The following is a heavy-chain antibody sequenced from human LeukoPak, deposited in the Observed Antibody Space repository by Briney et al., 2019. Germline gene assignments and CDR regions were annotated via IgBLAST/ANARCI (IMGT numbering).Heavy chain of an antibody. V-gene: IGHV3-48*03. CDR2: ISSSGSTI. CDR1: GFTFSSYE. D-gene: IGHD3-22*01. CDR3: ARGLMGGYPRFDY. Sequence: QPGGSLRLSCAASGFTFSSYEMNWVRQAPGKGLEWVSYISSSGSTIYYADSVKGRFIISRDNAKNYLYLQMNSLRAEDTALYYCARGLMGGYPRFDYWGQGTLVTVSS. J-gene: IGHJ4*01.